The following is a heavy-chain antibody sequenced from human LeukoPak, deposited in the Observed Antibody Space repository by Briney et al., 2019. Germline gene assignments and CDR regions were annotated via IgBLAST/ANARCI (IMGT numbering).Heavy chain of an antibody. CDR3: ARDEEFYYYMDV. Sequence: TSETLSLTCTVSGGSISSGSYYWSWIRQPAGKGLEWIGRIYTSGSTNYNPSLKSRVTISVDTSKNQFSLKLSSVTAADTAVYYCARDEEFYYYMDVWGKGTTVTVSS. CDR2: IYTSGST. J-gene: IGHJ6*03. CDR1: GGSISSGSYY. V-gene: IGHV4-61*02.